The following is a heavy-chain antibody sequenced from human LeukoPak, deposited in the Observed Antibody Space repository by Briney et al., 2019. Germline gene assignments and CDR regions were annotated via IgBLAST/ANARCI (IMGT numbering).Heavy chain of an antibody. V-gene: IGHV4-34*01. Sequence: PSETLSLTCAVYGGSFNAYYWSWIRQPPGKGLEWIGEINHSGGTNYNPSLRSRVTISVDTPKNQFSLKLTSVTAADTALYFCARGPNIVVIPAAARGAFDIWGQGTKVTVSS. CDR1: GGSFNAYY. J-gene: IGHJ3*02. CDR3: ARGPNIVVIPAAARGAFDI. CDR2: INHSGGT. D-gene: IGHD2-2*01.